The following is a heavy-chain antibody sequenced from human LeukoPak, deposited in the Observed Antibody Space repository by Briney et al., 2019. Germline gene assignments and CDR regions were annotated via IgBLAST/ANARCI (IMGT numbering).Heavy chain of an antibody. CDR2: IYPGDSDT. D-gene: IGHD3-10*01. Sequence: GESLKISCKGSGYSFTSYWIGWVRQMPDKGLEWMGIIYPGDSDTRYSPSFQGQVTISADKSITTAYLQWSSLKASDTAMYYCATQSALKWFGDSFDYWGQGTLVTVSS. CDR1: GYSFTSYW. J-gene: IGHJ4*02. V-gene: IGHV5-51*01. CDR3: ATQSALKWFGDSFDY.